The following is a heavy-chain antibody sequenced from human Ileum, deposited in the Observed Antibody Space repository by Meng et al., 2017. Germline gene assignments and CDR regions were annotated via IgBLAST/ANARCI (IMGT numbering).Heavy chain of an antibody. J-gene: IGHJ4*02. CDR3: ARGVAAGVDY. CDR1: GYTFSSLD. CDR2: VSPESGNT. Sequence: ASVKVSCKTSGYTFSSLDINWVRQATGQGLEWMGWVSPESGNTAYAQKFQSRVSMTRDTSIRTVYLELTNLMSDVTAVYYCARGVAAGVDYWGQGTLVTVSS. D-gene: IGHD6-13*01. V-gene: IGHV1-8*01.